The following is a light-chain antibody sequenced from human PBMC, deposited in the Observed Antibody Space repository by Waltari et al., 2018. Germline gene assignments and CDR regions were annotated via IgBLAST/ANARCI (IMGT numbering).Light chain of an antibody. CDR2: AAS. CDR1: RGVGSW. J-gene: IGKJ5*01. V-gene: IGKV1D-12*01. Sequence: DIQMTQSPSSVSASVGDRFTIPFRARRGVGSWLAWYQQKTGKAPKLLLSAASSLQSGVTSRFSGSGSGTDFSLTISSLQPEDFATYYCQQTNTFPRTFGQGTRLEI. CDR3: QQTNTFPRT.